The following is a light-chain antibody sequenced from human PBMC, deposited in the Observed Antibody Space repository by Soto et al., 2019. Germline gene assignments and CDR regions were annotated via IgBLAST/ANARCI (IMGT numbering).Light chain of an antibody. CDR1: QSISSW. Sequence: DIQMTQSPSTLSASVGDRVTITCRASQSISSWLAWYQQKPGKAPKLLLYKASSLDSGVPSRFSGSGAGTEFTLTIGSLQPDDFATYYCQEYNSYPYTFGQGNKLEIK. CDR2: KAS. V-gene: IGKV1-5*03. J-gene: IGKJ2*01. CDR3: QEYNSYPYT.